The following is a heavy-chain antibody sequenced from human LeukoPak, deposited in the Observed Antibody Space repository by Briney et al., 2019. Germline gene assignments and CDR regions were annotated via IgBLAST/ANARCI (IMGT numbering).Heavy chain of an antibody. CDR3: ARGGWLQPPGYYYYGMDV. Sequence: QPGGSLRLSCAASGLTVTTNYMNWVRQAPGKGLEWLSYISSSSSTIYYADSVKGRFTISRDNAKNSLYLQMNSLRAEDTAVYYCARGGWLQPPGYYYYGMDVWGQGTTVTVSS. V-gene: IGHV3-48*01. CDR1: GLTVTTNY. J-gene: IGHJ6*02. CDR2: ISSSSSTI. D-gene: IGHD5-24*01.